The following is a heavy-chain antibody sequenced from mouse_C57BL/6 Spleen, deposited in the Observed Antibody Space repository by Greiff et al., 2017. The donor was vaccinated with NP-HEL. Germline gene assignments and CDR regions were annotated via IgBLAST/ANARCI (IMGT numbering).Heavy chain of an antibody. Sequence: EVKLMESGGGLVKPGGSLKLSCAASGFTFSSYAMSWVRQTPEKRLEWVATISDGGSYTYYPDNVKGRFTISRDNAKNNLYLQMSHLKSEDTAMYYCARDDRATGFAYWGQGTLVTVSA. CDR3: ARDDRATGFAY. CDR2: ISDGGSYT. J-gene: IGHJ3*01. V-gene: IGHV5-4*01. CDR1: GFTFSSYA.